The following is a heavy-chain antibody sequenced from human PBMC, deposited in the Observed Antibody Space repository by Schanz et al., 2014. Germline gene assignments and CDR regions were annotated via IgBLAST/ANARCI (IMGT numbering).Heavy chain of an antibody. CDR2: ISGSGGST. CDR1: GFTFRNYG. CDR3: ARLDSSSWYPRY. J-gene: IGHJ4*02. V-gene: IGHV3-23*04. D-gene: IGHD6-13*01. Sequence: VQLVESGGGVVQPGRSLRLSCAASGFTFRNYGMSWVRQAPGQGLEWVSAISGSGGSTYYADSVKGRFTTSRDNGKKSMYLQMNSLRAEDTAVYYCARLDSSSWYPRYWGQGTLVTVSS.